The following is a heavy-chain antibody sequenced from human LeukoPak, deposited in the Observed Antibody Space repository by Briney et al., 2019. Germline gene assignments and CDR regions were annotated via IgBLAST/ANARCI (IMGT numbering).Heavy chain of an antibody. CDR2: INHSGST. CDR1: GGSFSGYY. Sequence: PSETLSLTCAVYGGSFSGYYWSWIRQPPGKGLEWIGKINHSGSTNYNPSLKSRVTISVDTSKNQFSLKLSSVTAADTAVYYCARHGLTGYYISSGWFDPWGQGTLVTVSS. V-gene: IGHV4-34*01. D-gene: IGHD3-9*01. CDR3: ARHGLTGYYISSGWFDP. J-gene: IGHJ5*02.